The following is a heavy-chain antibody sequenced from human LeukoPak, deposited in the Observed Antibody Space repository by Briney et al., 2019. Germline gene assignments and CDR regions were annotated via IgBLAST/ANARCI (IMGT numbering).Heavy chain of an antibody. Sequence: GGSLRFTCAAYGFTFSSYSMKWDRQAPGKGLEGVSCIRTIINYLFYADSVKGRFTISRHHAKNSLYLQMNSLRAEDTAVYYCARDSSGYDFSSTIDYWGQGTLVTVSS. V-gene: IGHV3-21*01. CDR2: IRTIINYL. J-gene: IGHJ4*02. D-gene: IGHD5-12*01. CDR1: GFTFSSYS. CDR3: ARDSSGYDFSSTIDY.